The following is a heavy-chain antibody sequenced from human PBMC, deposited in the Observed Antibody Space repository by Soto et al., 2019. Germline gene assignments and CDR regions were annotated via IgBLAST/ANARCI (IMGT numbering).Heavy chain of an antibody. V-gene: IGHV4-59*01. CDR1: AASSSSFY. CDR3: ARSFCRDAVRCNWFDP. D-gene: IGHD2-8*01. CDR2: MNNIGRT. J-gene: IGHJ5*02. Sequence: QVQLQESGPGLVKPSETLSLTCTVSAASSSSFYWSWIRQPPGKGLEWIGYMNNIGRTNYNPSLKSRVTISLDTSKNQFSLNLNSVIAADTAVYYCARSFCRDAVRCNWFDPWGQGTLVTVSS.